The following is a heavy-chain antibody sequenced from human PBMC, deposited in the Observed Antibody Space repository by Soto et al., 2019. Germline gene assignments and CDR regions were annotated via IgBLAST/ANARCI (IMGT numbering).Heavy chain of an antibody. CDR2: MNPNSGNT. V-gene: IGHV1-8*01. CDR3: AAVRLGELSLFY. J-gene: IGHJ4*02. CDR1: GYTFTSYD. Sequence: QVQLVQSGAEVKKPGASVKVSCKASGYTFTSYDINCVRQATGQVLDCMGWMNPNSGNTGYAQKFQGRVTMTRNTSISTAYMDLSSLRSEDTAVYYCAAVRLGELSLFYWGQGTLVTVSS. D-gene: IGHD3-16*02.